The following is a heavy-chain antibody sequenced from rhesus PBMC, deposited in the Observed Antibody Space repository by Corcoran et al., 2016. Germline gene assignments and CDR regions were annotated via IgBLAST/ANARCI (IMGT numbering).Heavy chain of an antibody. Sequence: QVQLQESGPGLVKPSETLSLTCAVSGGSISSSNWWSWISQPPGTGLELIGYISGSSGSTYYNPSLKSRVTISTDTSKNQFSLKLSSVTAADTAVYYCARRRVGATFDYWGQGVLVTVSS. CDR2: ISGSSGST. D-gene: IGHD1-44*02. CDR1: GGSISSSNW. CDR3: ARRRVGATFDY. J-gene: IGHJ4*01. V-gene: IGHV4-65*01.